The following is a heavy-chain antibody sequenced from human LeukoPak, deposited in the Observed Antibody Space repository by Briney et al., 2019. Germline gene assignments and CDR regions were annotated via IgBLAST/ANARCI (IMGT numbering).Heavy chain of an antibody. CDR2: ISSSSGSASSI. CDR1: GFTLSDYY. J-gene: IGHJ4*02. CDR3: AREATDRRFNFDL. Sequence: GSLRLSCAASGFTLSDYYMSWIRQAPGKGLEWISYISSSSGSASSIDYADSVKGRFTISRDNAKNSLYLQMNSLGAEDTAVCYCAREATDRRFNFDLWGQGILVTVSS. D-gene: IGHD1-26*01. V-gene: IGHV3-11*01.